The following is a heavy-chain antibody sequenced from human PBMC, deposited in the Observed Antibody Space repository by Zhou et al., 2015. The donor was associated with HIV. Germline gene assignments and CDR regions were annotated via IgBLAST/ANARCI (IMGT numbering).Heavy chain of an antibody. V-gene: IGHV1-69*06. CDR1: GGTFSTYA. CDR2: IIPIFGTE. CDR3: ARDDSIRGTSRHSLPFGH. J-gene: IGHJ4*02. Sequence: QVQLVQSGAEVKKPGSSVKVSCKASGGTFSTYAFSWVRQAPGQGLEWMGGIIPIFGTENYAQKFQGRVTITADKSTNTVHLELHSLISDDTAIYYCARDDSIRGTSRHSLPFGHWGQGTRVSVYS. D-gene: IGHD2-15*01.